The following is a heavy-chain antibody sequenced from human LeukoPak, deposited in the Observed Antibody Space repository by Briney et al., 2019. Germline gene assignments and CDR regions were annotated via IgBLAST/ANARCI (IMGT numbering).Heavy chain of an antibody. D-gene: IGHD3-10*01. V-gene: IGHV4-34*01. CDR2: INHSGST. Sequence: PSETLSLTCAVYGGSFSGYYWSWIRQPPGKGLEWIGEINHSGSTYYNPSLKSRVTISVDTSKNQFSLKLSSVTAADTAVYYCAREMEDKSFSFGELRKNYYYYMDVWGKGTTVTVSS. J-gene: IGHJ6*03. CDR3: AREMEDKSFSFGELRKNYYYYMDV. CDR1: GGSFSGYY.